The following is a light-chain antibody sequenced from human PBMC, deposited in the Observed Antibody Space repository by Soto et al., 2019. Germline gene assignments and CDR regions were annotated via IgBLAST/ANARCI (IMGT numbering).Light chain of an antibody. CDR2: DVS. Sequence: QSALTQPASVSGSAGQSITISCTGTSSDVGGYNYVSWYQQHRGKAPKLMIYDVSNRPSGVSSRFSGSKSGKTASLTISGLQAEDGADYYCSSYTSTNTPFVFGPGTKVTVL. CDR1: SSDVGGYNY. J-gene: IGLJ1*01. CDR3: SSYTSTNTPFV. V-gene: IGLV2-14*01.